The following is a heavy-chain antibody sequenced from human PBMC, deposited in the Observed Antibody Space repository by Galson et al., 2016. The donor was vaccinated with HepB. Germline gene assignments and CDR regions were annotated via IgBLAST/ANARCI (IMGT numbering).Heavy chain of an antibody. CDR2: IYYSGST. J-gene: IGHJ6*02. CDR1: GGSISSDY. D-gene: IGHD1-1*01. V-gene: IGHV4-59*01. CDR3: AREIPTGRTTRMDV. Sequence: SETLSLTCTVSGGSISSDYWNWIRQPPGQGLQWIGYIYYSGSTISNPSLKSRVTISVDTSNNQFSLELRSVTAADTAVYFCAREIPTGRTTRMDVWGQGISVTVSS.